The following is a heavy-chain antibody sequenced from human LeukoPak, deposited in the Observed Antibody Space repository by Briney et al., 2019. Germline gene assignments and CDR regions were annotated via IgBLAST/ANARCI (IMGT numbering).Heavy chain of an antibody. Sequence: PSETLSLTCTVSGGSISSYYWSWIRQPPGKGLEWIGYIYYSGSTNYNPSLKSRVTISVDTSKNQFSLKLSSVTAAETAVYYCARVDYGDCVILDYWGQGTLVTVSS. D-gene: IGHD4-17*01. CDR1: GGSISSYY. CDR3: ARVDYGDCVILDY. CDR2: IYYSGST. J-gene: IGHJ4*02. V-gene: IGHV4-59*01.